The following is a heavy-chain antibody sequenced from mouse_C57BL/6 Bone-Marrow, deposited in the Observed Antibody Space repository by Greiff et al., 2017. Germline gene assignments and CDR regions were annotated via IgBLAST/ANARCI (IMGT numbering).Heavy chain of an antibody. CDR3: ARGSWYYAMDY. J-gene: IGHJ4*01. CDR2: IDPSDSYT. V-gene: IGHV1-50*01. CDR1: GYTFTSYW. Sequence: QVHVKQPGAELVKPGASVKLSCKASGYTFTSYWMQWVKQRPGQGLEWIGEIDPSDSYTNYNQKFKGKATLTVDTSSSTAYMQLSSLTSEDSAVYYCARGSWYYAMDYWGQGTSVTVSS.